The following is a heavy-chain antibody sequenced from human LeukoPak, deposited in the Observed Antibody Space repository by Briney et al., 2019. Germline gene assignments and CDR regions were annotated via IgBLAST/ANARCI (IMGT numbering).Heavy chain of an antibody. Sequence: GESLKISCKGSGYSFTSYWIGWVRQMPGKGLGWMGIIYPGDSDTRYGPSFQGQVTISADKSISTAYLQWSSLKASDTAMYYCARRSSSWPGWFDPWGQGTLVTVSS. CDR3: ARRSSSWPGWFDP. D-gene: IGHD6-13*01. CDR2: IYPGDSDT. J-gene: IGHJ5*02. V-gene: IGHV5-51*01. CDR1: GYSFTSYW.